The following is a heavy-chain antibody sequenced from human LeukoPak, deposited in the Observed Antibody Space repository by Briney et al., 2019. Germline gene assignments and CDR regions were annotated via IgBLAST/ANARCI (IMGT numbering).Heavy chain of an antibody. CDR1: GFTFTHAS. D-gene: IGHD3-3*02. CDR2: IKSKIVGGTT. Sequence: GGSLRLSCGASGFTFTHASRGWVRQAPGKGLEWVGLIKSKIVGGTTDYAAPVKGRFTISRDDSKHTLYLQMNSLKSEDTAIYSCTTGYGHSDFDYWGQGTLVTVSS. J-gene: IGHJ4*02. V-gene: IGHV3-15*01. CDR3: TTGYGHSDFDY.